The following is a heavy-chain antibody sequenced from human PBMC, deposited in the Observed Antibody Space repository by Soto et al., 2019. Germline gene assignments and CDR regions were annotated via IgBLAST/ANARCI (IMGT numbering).Heavy chain of an antibody. CDR1: GGSNIRDCYY. J-gene: IGHJ4*02. V-gene: IGHV4-31*03. D-gene: IGHD3-10*01. CDR2: ISYIGSS. Sequence: KTSETLSLTCTVSGGSNIRDCYYWSWIRQHPGKGLEWIAYISYIGSSYSNPSLKSRVTISADTSKNQFSLRLTSVTAADTAVYFCARATPDGSADFWGQGTLLTVSS. CDR3: ARATPDGSADF.